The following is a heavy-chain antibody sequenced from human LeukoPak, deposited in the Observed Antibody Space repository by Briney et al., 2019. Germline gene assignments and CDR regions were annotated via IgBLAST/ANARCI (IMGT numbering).Heavy chain of an antibody. D-gene: IGHD6-13*01. CDR3: ARGRTVGIAAAGTFGWFDP. CDR2: IYYSGST. CDR1: GGSISSYY. V-gene: IGHV4-59*01. J-gene: IGHJ5*02. Sequence: SETLSLTSTVSGGSISSYYWSWIRQPPGKGLEWIGYIYYSGSTNYNPSLKSRVTISVDTSKNQFSLKLSSVTAADTAVYYCARGRTVGIAAAGTFGWFDPWGQGTLVTVSS.